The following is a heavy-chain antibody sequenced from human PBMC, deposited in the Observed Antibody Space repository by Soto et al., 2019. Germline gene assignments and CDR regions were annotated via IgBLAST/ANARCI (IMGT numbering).Heavy chain of an antibody. V-gene: IGHV4-39*01. CDR2: IYYSGST. CDR1: GGSISSSSYY. Sequence: PSETLSLTCTVSGGSISSSSYYWGWIRQPPGKGLEWIGSIYYSGSTYYKTSLKSRVTISVDTSKNQFSLKLSSVTAADTVVYYCARSRRGYSYGSFDYWGQRTLVTVSS. CDR3: ARSRRGYSYGSFDY. J-gene: IGHJ4*02. D-gene: IGHD5-18*01.